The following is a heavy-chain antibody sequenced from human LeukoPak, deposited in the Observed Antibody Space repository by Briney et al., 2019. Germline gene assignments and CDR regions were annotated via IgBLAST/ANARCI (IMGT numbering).Heavy chain of an antibody. CDR2: INPNSGGT. CDR3: ARDPGYSGYDYYFDY. Sequence: GASVKVSCKASGYTFTGYYMHWVRQAPGQGLEWMGWINPNSGGTNYAQKFQGGVTMTRDTSISTAYMELSRLRSDDTAVYYCARDPGYSGYDYYFDYWGREPWSPSPQ. D-gene: IGHD5-12*01. J-gene: IGHJ4*02. V-gene: IGHV1-2*02. CDR1: GYTFTGYY.